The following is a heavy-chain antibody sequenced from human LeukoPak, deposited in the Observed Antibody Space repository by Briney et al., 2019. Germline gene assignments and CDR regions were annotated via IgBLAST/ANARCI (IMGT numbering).Heavy chain of an antibody. CDR1: GGSLSGYY. D-gene: IGHD3-22*01. J-gene: IGHJ4*02. V-gene: IGHV4-34*01. CDR3: ARRGYYFPLDY. CDR2: INHSGST. Sequence: PSETLSLTCAVYGGSLSGYYWSWIRQSPGKGLEWIGEINHSGSTNYNPSLKSRVTISVDTSKNQFSLKLSSVTAADTAVYYCARRGYYFPLDYWGQGTLVTASS.